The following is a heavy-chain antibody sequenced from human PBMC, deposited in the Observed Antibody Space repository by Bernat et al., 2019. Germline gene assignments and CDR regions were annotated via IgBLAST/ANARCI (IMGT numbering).Heavy chain of an antibody. CDR3: ATLGGMVAATDNDMDV. D-gene: IGHD2-15*01. CDR2: FDPEDGET. V-gene: IGHV1-24*01. Sequence: QVQLVQSGAEVKKPGASVKVSCKVSGYTLTELSMHWVRQAPGKGLEWMGGFDPEDGETIYAQKFQGRVTMTEDTSTDTAYMELSSLRSEDTAVYYCATLGGMVAATDNDMDVWGKGTTVTVSS. CDR1: GYTLTELS. J-gene: IGHJ6*03.